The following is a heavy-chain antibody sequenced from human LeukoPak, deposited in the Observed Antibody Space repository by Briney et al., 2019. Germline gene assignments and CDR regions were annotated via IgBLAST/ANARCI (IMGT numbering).Heavy chain of an antibody. CDR1: GFPFSSYA. D-gene: IGHD5-18*01. CDR3: AKGGGYSYGYYY. J-gene: IGHJ4*02. V-gene: IGHV3-64*04. Sequence: GGSLRLSCSASGFPFSSYAMHWVRQAPGKGLEYVSAISDSGGSTYYADSVKGRFTISRDNSKNTLYLQMNSLRAEDTALYYCAKGGGYSYGYYYWGQGTLVTVSS. CDR2: ISDSGGST.